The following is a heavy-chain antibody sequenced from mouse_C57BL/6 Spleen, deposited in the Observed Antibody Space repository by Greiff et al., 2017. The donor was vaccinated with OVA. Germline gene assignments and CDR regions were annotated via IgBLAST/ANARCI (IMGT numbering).Heavy chain of an antibody. J-gene: IGHJ3*01. V-gene: IGHV1-69*01. D-gene: IGHD2-4*01. CDR2: IDPSDSYT. CDR1: GYTFTSYW. Sequence: VQLQQPGAELVMPGASVKLSCKASGYTFTSYWMHWVQQRPGQGLEWIGEIDPSDSYTHYNQKFKGKSTLTVDKSSSTAYMQLSSLTSEDSAVYYCARSPSDYDWFAYWGQGTLVTVSA. CDR3: ARSPSDYDWFAY.